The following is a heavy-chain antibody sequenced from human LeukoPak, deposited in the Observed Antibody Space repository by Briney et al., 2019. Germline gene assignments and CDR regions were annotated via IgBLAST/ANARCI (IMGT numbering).Heavy chain of an antibody. J-gene: IGHJ4*02. CDR2: ITSSSSYI. V-gene: IGHV3-21*01. D-gene: IGHD3-10*01. Sequence: GGSLRLSCAASGFTFSSYNMNWVRQAPGKGLEWVSSITSSSSYIYYADSVKGRFTISRDNAKNSLNLQMNSLRAEDTAVYYCARGRGGYYFDYWGQGTLVTVSS. CDR1: GFTFSSYN. CDR3: ARGRGGYYFDY.